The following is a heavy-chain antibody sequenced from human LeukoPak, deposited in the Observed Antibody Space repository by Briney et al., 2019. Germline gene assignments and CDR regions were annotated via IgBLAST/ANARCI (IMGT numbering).Heavy chain of an antibody. D-gene: IGHD5-24*01. CDR3: AQDLEMATFHFDY. V-gene: IGHV3-23*01. CDR1: GFTFSSYA. CDR2: ISGSGGST. Sequence: GGSLRLSCAASGFTFSSYAMSWVRQAPGKGLEWVSAISGSGGSTYYADSVKGRFTISRDNSKNTLYLQMNSLRAEDTAVYYCAQDLEMATFHFDYWGQGTLLTVSS. J-gene: IGHJ4*02.